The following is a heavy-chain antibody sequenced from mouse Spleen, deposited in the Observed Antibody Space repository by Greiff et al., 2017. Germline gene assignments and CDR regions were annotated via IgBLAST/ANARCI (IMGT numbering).Heavy chain of an antibody. CDR1: GYSITSGYD. CDR2: ISYSGST. V-gene: IGHV3-1*01. D-gene: IGHD2-3*01. CDR3: ERDRDGKPFAN. J-gene: IGHJ3*01. Sequence: EVMLVESGPGMVKPSQSLSLTCTVTGYSITSGYDWHWIRHFPGNKLEWMGYISYSGSTNYNPSLKSRISITHDTSKNHFFLKLNSVTTEDTATYYCERDRDGKPFANGGQGTLVTVSA.